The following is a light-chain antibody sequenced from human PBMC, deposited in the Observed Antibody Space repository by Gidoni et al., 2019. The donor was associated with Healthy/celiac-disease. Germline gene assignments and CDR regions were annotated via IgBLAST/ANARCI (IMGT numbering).Light chain of an antibody. V-gene: IGKV3-20*01. Sequence: EIVLTQSPGTLSLSPGERATLSCRASQSGSSSYLTWYQQKPGQAPRLLIYGASSRATGLPARFSGSGSGTDFTLTISRLEPEDFAVYYCQQYGSSPFTFGPGTKVDIK. J-gene: IGKJ3*01. CDR3: QQYGSSPFT. CDR1: QSGSSSY. CDR2: GAS.